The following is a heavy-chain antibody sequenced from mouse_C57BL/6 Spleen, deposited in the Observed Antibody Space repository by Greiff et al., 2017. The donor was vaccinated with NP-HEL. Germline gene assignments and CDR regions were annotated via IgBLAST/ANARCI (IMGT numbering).Heavy chain of an antibody. CDR3: ARWPITTVAY. CDR1: GYTFTSYW. Sequence: QVQLQQPGAELVMPGASVKLSCKASGYTFTSYWMHWVKQRPGQGLEWIGEIDPSDSYTNYNQKFKGKSTLTVDKSSSTAYMQLSSLTSEDSAVYYCARWPITTVAYWGQGTLVTVSA. J-gene: IGHJ3*01. V-gene: IGHV1-69*01. D-gene: IGHD1-1*01. CDR2: IDPSDSYT.